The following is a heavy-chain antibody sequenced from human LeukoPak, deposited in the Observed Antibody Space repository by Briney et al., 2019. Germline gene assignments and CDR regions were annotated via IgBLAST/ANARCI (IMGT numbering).Heavy chain of an antibody. D-gene: IGHD2-15*01. J-gene: IGHJ4*02. Sequence: GRSLRLSCAASGFTFSNYAMHWVRQAPGKGLGWVAVISYDGNNKYYADSVKGRFTISRDNSKNTVYLQMNSLRAEDTAVYYCASLLSGYSGYDRSHCSGGSCSSSYWGQGTLVTVSS. V-gene: IGHV3-30-3*01. CDR3: ASLLSGYSGYDRSHCSGGSCSSSY. CDR1: GFTFSNYA. CDR2: ISYDGNNK.